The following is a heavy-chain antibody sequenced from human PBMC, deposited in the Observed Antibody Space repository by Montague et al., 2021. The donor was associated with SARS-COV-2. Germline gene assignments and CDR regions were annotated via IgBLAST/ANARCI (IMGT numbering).Heavy chain of an antibody. CDR3: ARGLRYFDWSPYGMDV. CDR1: GFTFSSYD. CDR2: IGSAGDT. V-gene: IGHV3-13*01. J-gene: IGHJ6*02. Sequence: SLRLSWAASGFTFSSYDMHWVRQTTGKGLEWVSAIGSAGDTYYPGSVKGRFTISRENAKNSLYLQMNSLRAGDTAVYYCARGLRYFDWSPYGMDVWGQGTTVTVSS. D-gene: IGHD3-9*01.